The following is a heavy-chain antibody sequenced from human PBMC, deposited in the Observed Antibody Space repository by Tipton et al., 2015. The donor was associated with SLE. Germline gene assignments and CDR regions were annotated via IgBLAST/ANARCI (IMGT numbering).Heavy chain of an antibody. CDR3: ARSLAYCGGDCYSAFDY. V-gene: IGHV3-49*01. D-gene: IGHD2-21*01. Sequence: SLRLSCTASGFTFGDYAMSWVRQAPGKGLEWVGFIRSKAYSGSTYYNPSLKSRVTISVDTSKNQFSLKLSSVTAADTAVYYCARSLAYCGGDCYSAFDYWGQGTLVTVSS. CDR2: IRSKAYSGST. CDR1: GFTFGDYA. J-gene: IGHJ4*02.